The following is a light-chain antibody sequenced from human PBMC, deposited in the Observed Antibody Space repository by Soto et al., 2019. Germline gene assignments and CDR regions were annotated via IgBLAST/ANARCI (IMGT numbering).Light chain of an antibody. CDR2: SNN. CDR3: AAWDDSLNGLV. Sequence: QSVLTQPPSVSGTPGRRLTISCSGSSSNIGSNTVNWYQQLPGTAPKLLIYSNNQRPSGVPDRFSGSKSGTSASLAISGLQSEDEADYYCAAWDDSLNGLVFGGGTKVTVL. J-gene: IGLJ2*01. V-gene: IGLV1-44*01. CDR1: SSNIGSNT.